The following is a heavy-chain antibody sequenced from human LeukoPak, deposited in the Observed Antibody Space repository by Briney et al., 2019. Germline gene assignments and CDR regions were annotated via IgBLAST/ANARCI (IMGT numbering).Heavy chain of an antibody. CDR2: IIPIFGTA. D-gene: IGHD3-3*01. V-gene: IGHV1-69*01. Sequence: SVKVSCKASGGTFSSYAISWVRQAPGQGLEWMGGIIPIFGTANYAQKFQGRVTITADESTSTAYMELSSLRSEDTAVYYCARGYDFWSGYYYYYYGMDVWGQGTTVTVSS. J-gene: IGHJ6*02. CDR1: GGTFSSYA. CDR3: ARGYDFWSGYYYYYYGMDV.